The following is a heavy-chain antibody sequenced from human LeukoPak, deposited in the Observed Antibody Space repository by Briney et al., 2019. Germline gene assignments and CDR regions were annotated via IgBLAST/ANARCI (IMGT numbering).Heavy chain of an antibody. CDR1: GFTFSGHA. CDR2: IRSSGGRT. V-gene: IGHV3-23*01. D-gene: IGHD5-18*01. J-gene: IGHJ4*02. CDR3: AKEHSPPRGYSYGYSFDY. Sequence: GWSLRLSCAASGFTFSGHAMSWVRQAPGKGLEWVSVIRSSGGRTYNADSVKGRFTVSRDNSKNTLYLQMNSLRAEDTAVYYCAKEHSPPRGYSYGYSFDYWGQGTLVTVSS.